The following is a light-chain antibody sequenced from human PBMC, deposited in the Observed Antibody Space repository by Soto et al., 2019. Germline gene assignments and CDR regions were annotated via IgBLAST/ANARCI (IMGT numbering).Light chain of an antibody. J-gene: IGLJ1*01. CDR1: SSDVGGYNY. V-gene: IGLV2-14*01. CDR2: DVS. CDR3: SSYTSSSTLV. Sequence: QSALTQPASVSGSPGQSITISCTGTSSDVGGYNYVSWYQQHPGKAPKLMIYDVSNRPSGVSNRFSGSKSGNTASLTISGLQDEDESDYYRSSYTSSSTLVFGTGTKVTV.